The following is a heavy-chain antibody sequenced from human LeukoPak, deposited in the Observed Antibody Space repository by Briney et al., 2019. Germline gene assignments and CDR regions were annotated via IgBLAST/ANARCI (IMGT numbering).Heavy chain of an antibody. CDR3: AKIRYYDSSGYLWVYFAY. D-gene: IGHD3-22*01. CDR2: IYTSGST. V-gene: IGHV4-4*07. J-gene: IGHJ4*02. CDR1: GGSISSYY. Sequence: SETLSLTCTVSGGSISSYYWSWIRQPAGKGLEWIGRIYTSGSTNYNPSLKSRVTMSVDTSKNQFSLKLSSVTAADTAVYYCAKIRYYDSSGYLWVYFAYWGQGTLVTVSS.